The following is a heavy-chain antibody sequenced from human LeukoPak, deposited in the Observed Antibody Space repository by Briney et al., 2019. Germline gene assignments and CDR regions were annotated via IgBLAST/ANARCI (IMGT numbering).Heavy chain of an antibody. V-gene: IGHV4-39*07. Sequence: SETLSLTCTVSGGSIGSTNYYWGWIRQPPGKGLEWIANIYYSGSTYYNPSLKSRVTISVDTSKNQFSLKVSSVTAADTAVYYCARANVVTAIDYWGQGTLVTVSS. D-gene: IGHD2-21*02. CDR2: IYYSGST. CDR3: ARANVVTAIDY. J-gene: IGHJ4*02. CDR1: GGSIGSTNYY.